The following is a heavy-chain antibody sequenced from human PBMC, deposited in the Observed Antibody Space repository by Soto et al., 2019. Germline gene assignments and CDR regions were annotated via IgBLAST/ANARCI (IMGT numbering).Heavy chain of an antibody. CDR3: ARYGKLRFLEWLISGGAFDI. J-gene: IGHJ3*02. CDR2: ISAYNGNT. Sequence: ASVKVSCKASGYTFTSYGISWVRQAPGQGLEWMGWISAYNGNTNYAQKLQGRVTMTTDTSTSTAYMELRSLRSDDTAVYYCARYGKLRFLEWLISGGAFDIWGQGTMVTVSS. CDR1: GYTFTSYG. V-gene: IGHV1-18*04. D-gene: IGHD3-3*01.